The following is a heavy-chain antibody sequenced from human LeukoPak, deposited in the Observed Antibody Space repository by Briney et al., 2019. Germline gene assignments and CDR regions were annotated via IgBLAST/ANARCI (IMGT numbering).Heavy chain of an antibody. Sequence: GGSLRLSCAASGFMFSSYWMSWVRQAPGKGLEWVADIKEDGSEKSYVDSVKGRFTISRDNAKNSLYLQMNTLRAEDTAVYYCARDRDYGDYFDDAFDIWGQGTMVTVSS. J-gene: IGHJ3*02. V-gene: IGHV3-7*01. CDR3: ARDRDYGDYFDDAFDI. D-gene: IGHD4-17*01. CDR1: GFMFSSYW. CDR2: IKEDGSEK.